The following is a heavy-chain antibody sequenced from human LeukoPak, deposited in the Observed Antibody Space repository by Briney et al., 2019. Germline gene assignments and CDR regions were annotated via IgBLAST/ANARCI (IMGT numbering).Heavy chain of an antibody. V-gene: IGHV4-30-2*01. CDR2: IYHSGST. D-gene: IGHD3-3*01. J-gene: IGHJ4*02. Sequence: SETLSPTCAVSGGSISSGGYSWSWIRQPPGKGLEWIGYIYHSGSTYYNPSLKSRVTISVDRSKNQFSLKLSSVTAADTAVYYCARGHITIFGVVMGNPNFDYWGQGTLVTVSS. CDR3: ARGHITIFGVVMGNPNFDY. CDR1: GGSISSGGYS.